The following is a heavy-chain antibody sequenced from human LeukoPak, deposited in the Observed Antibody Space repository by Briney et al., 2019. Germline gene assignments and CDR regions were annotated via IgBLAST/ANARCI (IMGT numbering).Heavy chain of an antibody. Sequence: GGSLRLSCAASGFAFTDYAISWVRQAPGKGLEWVSAITDSGGATYYADSVKGRFIISRDNSKNTLYLQMNSLRGDDTAIYYCAKAYTRSWYAAFDIWGQGTMVTISS. D-gene: IGHD6-13*01. J-gene: IGHJ3*02. CDR2: ITDSGGAT. V-gene: IGHV3-23*01. CDR3: AKAYTRSWYAAFDI. CDR1: GFAFTDYA.